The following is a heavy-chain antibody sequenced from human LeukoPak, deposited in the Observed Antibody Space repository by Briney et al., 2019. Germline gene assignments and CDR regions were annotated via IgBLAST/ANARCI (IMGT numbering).Heavy chain of an antibody. CDR3: AKEEMSPGYYDFWSGYHRTDY. CDR1: GYTLTELS. J-gene: IGHJ4*02. CDR2: FDPEDGET. V-gene: IGHV1-24*01. Sequence: GASVKVSCKVSGYTLTELSMHWVRQAPGKGLEWMGGFDPEDGETIYAQKFQGRVTMTEDTSTDTAYMELSSLRAEDTAVYYCAKEEMSPGYYDFWSGYHRTDYWGQGTLVTVSS. D-gene: IGHD3-3*01.